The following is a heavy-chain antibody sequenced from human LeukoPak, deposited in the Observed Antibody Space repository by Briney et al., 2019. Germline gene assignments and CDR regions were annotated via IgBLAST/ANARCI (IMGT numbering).Heavy chain of an antibody. CDR1: GGSISSYY. Sequence: KPSETLSLTCTVSGGSISSYYWSWIRQPAGKGLEWIGRIYTSGSTNYNPSLKSRVTMSVDTSKNQFSLKLSSVTAAGTAVYYCARDLNDYVWGSYRLWGQGTLVTVSS. CDR3: ARDLNDYVWGSYRL. D-gene: IGHD3-16*02. V-gene: IGHV4-4*07. J-gene: IGHJ4*02. CDR2: IYTSGST.